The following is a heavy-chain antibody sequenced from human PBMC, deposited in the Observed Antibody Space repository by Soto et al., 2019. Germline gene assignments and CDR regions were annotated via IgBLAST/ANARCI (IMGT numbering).Heavy chain of an antibody. V-gene: IGHV1-18*01. CDR1: GYTFTSYG. Sequence: QVHLVQSGAEVKKPGASVKVSCKCSGYTFTSYGITWVRQAPGQGLEWMGWISAHNDNTDYAQKLQGRVTVTRDTSTSTAYMELRSLRSDDTAVYYCARGRYGDYWGQGARVTVSS. CDR3: ARGRYGDY. D-gene: IGHD1-1*01. CDR2: ISAHNDNT. J-gene: IGHJ4*02.